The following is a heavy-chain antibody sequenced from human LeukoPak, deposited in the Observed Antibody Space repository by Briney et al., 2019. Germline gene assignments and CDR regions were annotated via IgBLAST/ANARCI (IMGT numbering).Heavy chain of an antibody. J-gene: IGHJ3*02. CDR3: ASSGVGAADAFDI. D-gene: IGHD1-26*01. CDR1: GGTFSSYA. Sequence: SVKVSCKASGGTFSSYAISWVRQAPGQGLEWMGGIIPIFGTANYAQKFQGRVTITTDESTSTAYMELSSLRSEDTAVYYCASSGVGAADAFDIWGQGTMVTVSS. CDR2: IIPIFGTA. V-gene: IGHV1-69*05.